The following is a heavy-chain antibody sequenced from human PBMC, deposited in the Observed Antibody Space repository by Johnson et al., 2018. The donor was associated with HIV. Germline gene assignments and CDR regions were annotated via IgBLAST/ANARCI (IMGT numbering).Heavy chain of an antibody. Sequence: GLVQPGRSLRLSCAASGFTFDDYAMHWVRQAPGKGLEWVSGIGWNSGNIVYADSVKGRFTISRDNSKNTLYLQMNSLKTEDTAVYYCTTGISWFGAITFDIWGQGTMVTVSS. CDR3: TTGISWFGAITFDI. CDR2: IGWNSGNI. V-gene: IGHV3-9*01. D-gene: IGHD3-10*01. CDR1: GFTFDDYA. J-gene: IGHJ3*02.